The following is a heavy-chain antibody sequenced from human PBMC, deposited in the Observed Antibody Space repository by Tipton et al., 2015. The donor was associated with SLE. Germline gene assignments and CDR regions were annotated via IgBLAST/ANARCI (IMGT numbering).Heavy chain of an antibody. D-gene: IGHD6-19*01. CDR3: ARAHISGRHYFDS. CDR1: GFTFSSYA. V-gene: IGHV3-23*01. CDR2: ISGSGGST. Sequence: GSLRLSCAASGFTFSSYAMSWVRQAPGKGLEWVSAISGSGGSTYYADSVKGRFTISRDNAKNSLSLQLNSLRAEDTAVYYCARAHISGRHYFDSWGQGALVTVSS. J-gene: IGHJ4*02.